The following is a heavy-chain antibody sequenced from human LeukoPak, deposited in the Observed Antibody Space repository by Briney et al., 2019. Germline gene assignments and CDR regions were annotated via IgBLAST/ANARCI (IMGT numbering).Heavy chain of an antibody. D-gene: IGHD3-3*01. V-gene: IGHV4-39*01. CDR1: GGSVSSSSYY. J-gene: IGHJ4*02. CDR3: ARRGRITIFGVVMPIFDY. CDR2: IYYSGST. Sequence: SETLSLTCTVSGGSVSSSSYYWGWIRQPPGKGLEWIGSIYYSGSTYYNPSLKSRVTISIDTSKNQFSLKLSSVTAADTAVYYCARRGRITIFGVVMPIFDYWGQGTLVTVSS.